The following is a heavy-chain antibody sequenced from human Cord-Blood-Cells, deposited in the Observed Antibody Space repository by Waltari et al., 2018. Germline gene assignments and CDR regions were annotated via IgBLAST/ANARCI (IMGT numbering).Heavy chain of an antibody. Sequence: QVQLQASGPGLVKPSETLSLTCTVPGGSISSYYWSWIRQPAGKGLEWIGRIYTSGSTNYNPSLKSRVTMSVDTSKNQFSLKLSSVTAADTAVYYCARGYCTNGVCYYFDYWGQGTLVTVSS. CDR1: GGSISSYY. CDR2: IYTSGST. CDR3: ARGYCTNGVCYYFDY. J-gene: IGHJ4*02. V-gene: IGHV4-4*07. D-gene: IGHD2-8*01.